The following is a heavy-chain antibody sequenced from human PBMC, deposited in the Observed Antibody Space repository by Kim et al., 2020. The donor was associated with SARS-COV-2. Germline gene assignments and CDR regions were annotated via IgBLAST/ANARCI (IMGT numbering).Heavy chain of an antibody. CDR3: ATLRTRSGSYYNKYGMDV. J-gene: IGHJ6*02. D-gene: IGHD3-10*01. Sequence: GGSLRLSCAASGFTFSSYAMSWVRQAPGKGLEWVSAISGSGGSTYYADSVKGRFTISRDNSKNTLYLQMNSLRAEDTAVYYCATLRTRSGSYYNKYGMDVWGQGTTVTVSS. CDR2: ISGSGGST. V-gene: IGHV3-23*01. CDR1: GFTFSSYA.